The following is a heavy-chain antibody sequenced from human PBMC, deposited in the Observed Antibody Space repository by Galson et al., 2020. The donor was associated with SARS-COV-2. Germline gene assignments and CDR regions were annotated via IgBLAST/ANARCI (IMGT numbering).Heavy chain of an antibody. J-gene: IGHJ5*02. D-gene: IGHD6-13*01. Sequence: ASVKVSCKVSGYTLTELSMHWVRQAPGKGLEWMGGFDPEDGETIYAQKFQGRVTMTEDTSTDTAYMELSSLRSEDTAVYYCATGPPIYSSSADNWFDPWGQGTLVTVSS. CDR2: FDPEDGET. CDR1: GYTLTELS. CDR3: ATGPPIYSSSADNWFDP. V-gene: IGHV1-24*01.